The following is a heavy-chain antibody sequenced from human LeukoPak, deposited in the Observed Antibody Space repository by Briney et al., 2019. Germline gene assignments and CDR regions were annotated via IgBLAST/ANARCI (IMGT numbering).Heavy chain of an antibody. J-gene: IGHJ4*02. D-gene: IGHD3-22*01. Sequence: GGSLRLSCAASGFTFSSYEMNWVRQAPGKGLEWVSYISSPSSYIYYADSVKGRFTISRDNAKNSLYLQMNSLRAEDTAVYYCARGHYYDSSGYRVIDYWGQGTLVTVSS. CDR3: ARGHYYDSSGYRVIDY. V-gene: IGHV3-21*05. CDR2: ISSPSSYI. CDR1: GFTFSSYE.